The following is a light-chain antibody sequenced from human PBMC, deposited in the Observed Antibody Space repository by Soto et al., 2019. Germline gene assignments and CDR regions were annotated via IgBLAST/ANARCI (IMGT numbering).Light chain of an antibody. CDR2: DVS. Sequence: LTQPASVSGSPGQSITISCTGTSSDVGGYNYVSWYQQHPDKAPRLMIYDVSNRPSGVSDRFSGSKSGDTASLTISGLQAEDEADYYCTSFTSRHTYVFGTGTKVTVL. J-gene: IGLJ1*01. CDR3: TSFTSRHTYV. CDR1: SSDVGGYNY. V-gene: IGLV2-14*03.